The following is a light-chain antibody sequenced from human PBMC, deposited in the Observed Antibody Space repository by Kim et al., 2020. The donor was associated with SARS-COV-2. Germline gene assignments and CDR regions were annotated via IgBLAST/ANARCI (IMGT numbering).Light chain of an antibody. CDR3: QKYSGT. CDR2: AAS. V-gene: IGKV1-27*01. Sequence: DIQMTQSPSSLSASVGDRVTITCRASQGISNYLAWYQQKPGKVPKLLIYAASTLQSGVPSRFSGSGSGTDFTLTISSLQPEDVATYYCQKYSGTVGQGTKVDIK. J-gene: IGKJ1*01. CDR1: QGISNY.